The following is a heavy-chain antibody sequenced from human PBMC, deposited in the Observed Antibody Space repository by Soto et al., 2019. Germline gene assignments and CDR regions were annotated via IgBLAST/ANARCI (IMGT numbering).Heavy chain of an antibody. J-gene: IGHJ5*02. CDR2: MNPGSGNT. CDR3: ARLALTGGLDWFAP. Sequence: LQANGQGLEWMGWMNPGSGNTGYAHKFQGRVTMTRNISISTPYMELSRLGSDDTAIYYCARLALTGGLDWFAPWRHGTRVTVS. V-gene: IGHV1-8*01. D-gene: IGHD1-26*01.